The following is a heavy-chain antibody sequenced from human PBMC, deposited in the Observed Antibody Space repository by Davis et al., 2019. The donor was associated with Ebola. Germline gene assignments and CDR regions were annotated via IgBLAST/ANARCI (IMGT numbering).Heavy chain of an antibody. CDR1: GFTFSSSG. J-gene: IGHJ4*02. D-gene: IGHD3-16*01. CDR2: IRHDESKN. Sequence: PGGSLRLSCVASGFTFSSSGMHWVRQAPGKGLEWVAFIRHDESKNYHADSVKGRLTISRDNSKDTLYLQMNSLRPEDTAVYYCASSMMTSGVLDSWGQGTLVTVSS. V-gene: IGHV3-30*02. CDR3: ASSMMTSGVLDS.